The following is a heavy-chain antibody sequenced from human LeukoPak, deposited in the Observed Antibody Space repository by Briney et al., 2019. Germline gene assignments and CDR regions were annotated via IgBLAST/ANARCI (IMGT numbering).Heavy chain of an antibody. CDR1: GFTFRSYS. CDR2: ISGSGGST. CDR3: AKGVRYSYGQRYYFDY. Sequence: GGSLRLSLAASGFTFRSYSISLGRQAPGKGLEVVSAISGSGGSTYYADSVKGRFTISRDNSKNTLYLQMNSLRAEDTAVYYCAKGVRYSYGQRYYFDYWGQGTLVTASS. D-gene: IGHD5-18*01. J-gene: IGHJ4*02. V-gene: IGHV3-23*01.